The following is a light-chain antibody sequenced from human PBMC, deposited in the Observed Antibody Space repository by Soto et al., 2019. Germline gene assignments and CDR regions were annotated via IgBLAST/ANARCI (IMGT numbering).Light chain of an antibody. Sequence: EIVMTQSPATLSVSPGERATLSCRASQSVTSNLAWYQQKPGQAPRLLMYGVSTRATGIPARFGGSGSATEFTLTISSLQSEDFAVYYCQQYSQCPLTFGGGTNVEIK. J-gene: IGKJ4*01. CDR3: QQYSQCPLT. CDR1: QSVTSN. CDR2: GVS. V-gene: IGKV3-15*01.